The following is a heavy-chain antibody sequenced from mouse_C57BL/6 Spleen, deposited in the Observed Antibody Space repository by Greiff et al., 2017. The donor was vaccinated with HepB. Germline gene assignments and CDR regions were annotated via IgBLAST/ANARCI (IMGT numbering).Heavy chain of an antibody. CDR3: ARGEDSSGLYWYFDV. D-gene: IGHD3-2*02. V-gene: IGHV5-16*01. CDR1: GFTFSDYY. CDR2: INYDGSST. J-gene: IGHJ1*03. Sequence: EVQRVESEGGLVQPGSSMKLSCTASGFTFSDYYMAWVRQVPEKGLEWVANINYDGSSTYYLDSLKSRFIISRDNAKNILYLQMSSLKSEDTATYYCARGEDSSGLYWYFDVWGTGTTVTVSS.